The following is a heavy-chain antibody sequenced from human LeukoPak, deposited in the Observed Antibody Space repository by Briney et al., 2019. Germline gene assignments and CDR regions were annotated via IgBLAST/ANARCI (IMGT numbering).Heavy chain of an antibody. D-gene: IGHD5-18*01. CDR1: GYTFTSYY. V-gene: IGHV1-46*03. J-gene: IGHJ4*02. Sequence: GASVKVSCKASGYTFTSYYMHWVRQAPGQGLEWMGIINPSGGSTSYAQKFQGRVTMIRDTSTSTVYMELSSLRSEDTAVYYCARDLGGYSYGPYFDYWGQGTLVTVSS. CDR2: INPSGGST. CDR3: ARDLGGYSYGPYFDY.